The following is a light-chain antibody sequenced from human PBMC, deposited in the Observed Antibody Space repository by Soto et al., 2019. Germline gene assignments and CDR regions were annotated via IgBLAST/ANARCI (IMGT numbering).Light chain of an antibody. CDR3: SSYSGGSTLHYV. Sequence: QSVLTQPASVSGSPGQSITISCTSTSSDIGYSQYVSWYQQHPGKAPKLTIFEVYNRPSGTSDSFSGSKSGITASLTIPGLHAEDEAEYYCSSYSGGSTLHYVFGPRTKVTVL. CDR1: SSDIGYSQY. CDR2: EVY. J-gene: IGLJ1*01. V-gene: IGLV2-14*01.